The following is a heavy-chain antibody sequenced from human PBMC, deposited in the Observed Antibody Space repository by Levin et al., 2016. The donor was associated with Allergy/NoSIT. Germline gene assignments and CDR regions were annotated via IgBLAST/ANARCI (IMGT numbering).Heavy chain of an antibody. Sequence: WIRQPPGKGLEWVAVISYDGSNKYYADSVKGRFTISRDNSKNTLYLQMNSLRAEDTAVYYCAKDLYDSFDQLSPYNWFDPWGQGTLVTVSS. D-gene: IGHD3-22*01. CDR2: ISYDGSNK. CDR3: AKDLYDSFDQLSPYNWFDP. V-gene: IGHV3-30*18. J-gene: IGHJ5*02.